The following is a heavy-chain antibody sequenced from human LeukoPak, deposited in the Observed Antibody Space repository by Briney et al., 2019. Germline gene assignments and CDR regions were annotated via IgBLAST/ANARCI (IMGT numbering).Heavy chain of an antibody. CDR3: TTATVAGIY. CDR1: GFTFSNAW. CDR2: IKSKIEGGTI. J-gene: IGHJ4*02. Sequence: GGSLRLSCAASGFTFSNAWMNWVRQAPGKGLEWVGRIKSKIEGGTIDYATPVKGIFTISRDDSKNTLYLQMNSLKTEDTAVYYCTTATVAGIYWGQGTLVIVSS. V-gene: IGHV3-15*07. D-gene: IGHD6-19*01.